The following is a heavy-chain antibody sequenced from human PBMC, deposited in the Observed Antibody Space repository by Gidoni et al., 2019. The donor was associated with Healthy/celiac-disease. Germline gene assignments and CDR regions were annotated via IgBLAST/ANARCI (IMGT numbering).Heavy chain of an antibody. Sequence: EVQLVESGGGLVKTGGSVSFSCAASGFTFSSYSMNWVRQAPGKGLEWVSSISSSGSTIYYADSVKGRFTISRDNAKNSLYLQMNSLRAEDTAVYYCARRPGYYYYGMDVWGQGTTVTVSS. J-gene: IGHJ6*02. CDR2: ISSSGSTI. CDR1: GFTFSSYS. V-gene: IGHV3-21*01. CDR3: ARRPGYYYYGMDV.